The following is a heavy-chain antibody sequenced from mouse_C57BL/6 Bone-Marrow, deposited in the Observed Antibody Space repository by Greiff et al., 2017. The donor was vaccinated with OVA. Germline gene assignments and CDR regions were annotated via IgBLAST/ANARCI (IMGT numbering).Heavy chain of an antibody. CDR1: GYAFSSYW. Sequence: QVQLKQSGAELVKPGASVKISCKASGYAFSSYWMNWVKQRPGKGLEWIGQIYPGDGDTNYNGKFKGKATLTADKSSSTAYMQLSSLTSEDSAVYFCARHYGYDYAMDYWGQGTSVTVSS. J-gene: IGHJ4*01. CDR3: ARHYGYDYAMDY. V-gene: IGHV1-80*01. D-gene: IGHD2-2*01. CDR2: IYPGDGDT.